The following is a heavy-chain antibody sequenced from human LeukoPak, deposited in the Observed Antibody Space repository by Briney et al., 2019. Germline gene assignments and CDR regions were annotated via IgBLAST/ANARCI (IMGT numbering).Heavy chain of an antibody. CDR2: ISAYNGNT. CDR1: GYTFTSYG. V-gene: IGHV1-18*01. CDR3: ARDWRRITMIVKEWYFDY. J-gene: IGHJ4*02. Sequence: ASVKVSCKASGYTFTSYGISWVRQAPGQGLEWMGRISAYNGNTNYAQKLQGRVTMTTDTSTSTAYMELRSLRSDDTAVYYCARDWRRITMIVKEWYFDYWGQGTLVTVSS. D-gene: IGHD3-22*01.